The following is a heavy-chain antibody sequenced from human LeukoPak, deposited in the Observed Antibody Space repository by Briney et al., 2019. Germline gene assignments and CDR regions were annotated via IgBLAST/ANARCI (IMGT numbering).Heavy chain of an antibody. V-gene: IGHV3-23*01. Sequence: SGGSLRLSCAASGFTFSGYGMSWVRQAPGKGLEWVSAIRGSGGSTYYADSVKGRFTISRDNSKNTLYLQMNSLRAEDTAVYYCARVPPALSGWEIYFGYWGQGTLVTVSS. J-gene: IGHJ4*02. D-gene: IGHD6-19*01. CDR3: ARVPPALSGWEIYFGY. CDR2: IRGSGGST. CDR1: GFTFSGYG.